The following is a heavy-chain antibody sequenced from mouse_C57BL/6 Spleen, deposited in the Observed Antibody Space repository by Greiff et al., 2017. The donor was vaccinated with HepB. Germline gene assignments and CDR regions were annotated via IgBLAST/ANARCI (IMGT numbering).Heavy chain of an antibody. CDR1: GYTFTSYW. Sequence: VQLQQSGTVLVRPGASVKMSCKTSGYTFTSYWMHWVKQRPGQGLEWIGAIYPGNSDTSYNQKFKGKDKLTAVTSASTAYMELGSLTNEDSAVYCCTRERNYYGSLDYWGQGTTVTVSS. V-gene: IGHV1-5*01. CDR3: TRERNYYGSLDY. J-gene: IGHJ4*01. CDR2: IYPGNSDT. D-gene: IGHD1-1*01.